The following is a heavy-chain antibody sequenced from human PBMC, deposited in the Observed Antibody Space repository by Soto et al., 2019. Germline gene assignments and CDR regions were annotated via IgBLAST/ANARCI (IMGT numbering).Heavy chain of an antibody. CDR1: GYTFTSYG. V-gene: IGHV1-18*01. J-gene: IGHJ5*02. CDR3: ARVGMFVDTQGWFDP. Sequence: QVQLVQSGAEVKKPGASVKVSCKASGYTFTSYGISWVRHAPGQGLEWMGWISAYNGNTNDAQKLQGRVTMTTDTSTSKAYMELRSLRSDDTAVYYCARVGMFVDTQGWFDPWGQGTLVTVSS. CDR2: ISAYNGNT. D-gene: IGHD3-10*02.